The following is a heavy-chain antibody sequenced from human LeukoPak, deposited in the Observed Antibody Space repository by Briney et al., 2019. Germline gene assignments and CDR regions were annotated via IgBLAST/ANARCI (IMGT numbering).Heavy chain of an antibody. J-gene: IGHJ3*02. CDR3: ARDNNRGGALDI. CDR1: GFTFSSYP. V-gene: IGHV3-48*01. CDR2: IRGSSSPI. Sequence: GGSLRLFCAASGFTFSSYPMNWVRQAPGKGLEWVSYIRGSSSPIYYADSVKGRFIISRDNDKNSLYLQMNSLRAEDTAMYFCARDNNRGGALDIWGQGTMVTVSS. D-gene: IGHD1-14*01.